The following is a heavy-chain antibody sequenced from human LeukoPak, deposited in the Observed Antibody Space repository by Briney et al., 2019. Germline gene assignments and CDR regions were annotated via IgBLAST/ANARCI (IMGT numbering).Heavy chain of an antibody. CDR2: ISWDGGST. CDR3: ARSSGYYSLAYAFDI. D-gene: IGHD3-22*01. J-gene: IGHJ3*02. V-gene: IGHV3-43*01. CDR1: GFTFDDYT. Sequence: GGSLRLSCAASGFTFDDYTMHWVRQAPGKGLEWVSLISWDGGSTYYADSVKGRFTISRDNSKNSLYLQMNSLRTEDTALYYCARSSGYYSLAYAFDIWGQGTMVTVSS.